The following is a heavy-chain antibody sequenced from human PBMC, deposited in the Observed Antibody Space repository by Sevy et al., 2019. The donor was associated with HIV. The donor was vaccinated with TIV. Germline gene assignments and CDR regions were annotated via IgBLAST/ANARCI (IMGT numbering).Heavy chain of an antibody. CDR2: IYYNGHI. J-gene: IGHJ4*02. CDR3: AGENAWGRGYS. CDR1: GGSITSLY. V-gene: IGHV4-59*08. Sequence: SETLFLTCTVSGGSITSLYWNWIRQPPGKGLEWIANIYYNGHINYNPPLKSRVTLSLDTSKNQFSLRLSSVTAADTAMYYCAGENAWGRGYSWGQGTLVTVSS. D-gene: IGHD1-26*01.